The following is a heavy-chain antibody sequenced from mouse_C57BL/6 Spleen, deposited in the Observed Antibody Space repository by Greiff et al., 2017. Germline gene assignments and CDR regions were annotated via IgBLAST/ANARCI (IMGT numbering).Heavy chain of an antibody. CDR1: GYTFTSYW. Sequence: QVQLQQSGAELVMPGASVKLSCKASGYTFTSYWMHWVKQRPGQGLEWIGEIDPSDSYTNYNQKFKGKSTLTVDKSSSTAYMQLSSLTSEDSAVYYCARRVYDGYPDYWGQGTTLTVSS. D-gene: IGHD2-3*01. J-gene: IGHJ2*01. CDR3: ARRVYDGYPDY. V-gene: IGHV1-69*01. CDR2: IDPSDSYT.